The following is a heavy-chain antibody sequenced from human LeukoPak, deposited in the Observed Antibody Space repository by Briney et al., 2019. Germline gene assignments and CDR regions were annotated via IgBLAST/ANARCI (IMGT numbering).Heavy chain of an antibody. D-gene: IGHD5-18*01. J-gene: IGHJ4*02. CDR1: GFTFSSYA. V-gene: IGHV3-23*01. CDR2: ISGSGGST. Sequence: GGSLRLSCAASGFTFSSYAMSWVRRAPGKGLEWVSAISGSGGSTYYADSVKGRFTISRDNSKNTLYLQMNSLRAEDTAVYYCATDYSYGFTGRFDYWGQGTLVTVSS. CDR3: ATDYSYGFTGRFDY.